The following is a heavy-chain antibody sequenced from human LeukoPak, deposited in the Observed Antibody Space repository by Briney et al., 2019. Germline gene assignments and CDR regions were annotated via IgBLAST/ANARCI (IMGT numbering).Heavy chain of an antibody. CDR2: IKEDGSEK. Sequence: RAGGSLRLSCAASGFIFSSSWMSWVRQAPGKGLEWVANIKEDGSEKQYVDPVKGRFTMSRDNAKNSLYLQMNSLRAEDTAIYYCARMYFYDSSSGYRPVDFWGQGTLVTVSS. J-gene: IGHJ4*02. CDR3: ARMYFYDSSSGYRPVDF. CDR1: GFIFSSSW. D-gene: IGHD3-22*01. V-gene: IGHV3-7*01.